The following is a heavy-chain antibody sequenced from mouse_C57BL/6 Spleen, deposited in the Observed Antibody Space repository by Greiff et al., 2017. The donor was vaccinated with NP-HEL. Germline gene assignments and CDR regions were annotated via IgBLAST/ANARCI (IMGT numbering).Heavy chain of an antibody. V-gene: IGHV1-26*01. CDR2: INPNNGGT. J-gene: IGHJ1*03. CDR3: ASGLYDYDGYFDV. CDR1: GYTFTDYY. Sequence: EVQLQQSGPELVKPGASVKISCKASGYTFTDYYMNWVKQSHGKSLAWIGDINPNNGGTSYNQKFKGKATLTVDKSSSTAYMELRSLTTEDSAVDYCASGLYDYDGYFDVWGTGTTVTVSS. D-gene: IGHD2-4*01.